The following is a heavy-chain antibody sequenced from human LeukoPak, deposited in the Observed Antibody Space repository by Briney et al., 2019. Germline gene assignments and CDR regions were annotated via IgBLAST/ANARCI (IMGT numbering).Heavy chain of an antibody. CDR3: ARGILHGWGSYPDY. CDR1: GGSISGDY. Sequence: PSETLSLTSTVSGGSISGDYWSWICQPPRKGLEWVGYIYYGVGTNNNPSLKSRVTISVDTSKNQFSLKLRSVTAADAAVYYCARGILHGWGSYPDYWGQGTLVTVSS. V-gene: IGHV4-59*01. J-gene: IGHJ4*02. D-gene: IGHD3-10*01. CDR2: IYYGVGT.